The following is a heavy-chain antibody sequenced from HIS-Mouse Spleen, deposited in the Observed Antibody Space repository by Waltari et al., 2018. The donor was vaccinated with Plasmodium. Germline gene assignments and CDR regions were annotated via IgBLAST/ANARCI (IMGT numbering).Heavy chain of an antibody. CDR1: GGSISSGGYY. CDR2: IYYSGRT. CDR3: ARDSIRFLADP. V-gene: IGHV4-31*03. D-gene: IGHD3-3*01. J-gene: IGHJ5*02. Sequence: QVQLQESGPGLVKPSQTLSLTCTVSGGSISSGGYYWSWIRQHPGKGLEWIGYIYYSGRTSYNPSLKSRVTISVDTSKNQFSLKLSSVTAADTAVYYCARDSIRFLADPWGQGTLVTVSS.